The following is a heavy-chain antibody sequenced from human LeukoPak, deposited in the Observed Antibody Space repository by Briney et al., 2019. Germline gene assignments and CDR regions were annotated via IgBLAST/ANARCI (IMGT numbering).Heavy chain of an antibody. J-gene: IGHJ4*02. D-gene: IGHD3-16*02. V-gene: IGHV3-48*03. CDR1: GFTFSSYE. CDR2: ISSSGSTI. Sequence: GGSLRLSCAASGFTFSSYEMNWVRQAPGKGLEWVSYISSSGSTIYYADSVKGRFTISRDNAKNSLYLQMNGLRAEDTAVYYCAGTYYDYVWGSYRPGVFDYWGQGTLVTVSS. CDR3: AGTYYDYVWGSYRPGVFDY.